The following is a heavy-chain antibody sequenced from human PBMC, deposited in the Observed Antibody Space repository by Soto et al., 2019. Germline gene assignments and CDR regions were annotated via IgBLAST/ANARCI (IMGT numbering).Heavy chain of an antibody. CDR1: GGFIRRYY. V-gene: IGHV4-59*01. CDR3: ARRWGPTFDY. CDR2: IYYSGST. J-gene: IGHJ4*02. Sequence: SETLSLTCTVSGGFIRRYYWSWIRQPPGKGLEWIGYIYYSGSTNYNPSLKSRVTISVDTSKNQFSLKLSSVSAADTAVYYCARRWGPTFDYWGQGTLVTVSS. D-gene: IGHD1-26*01.